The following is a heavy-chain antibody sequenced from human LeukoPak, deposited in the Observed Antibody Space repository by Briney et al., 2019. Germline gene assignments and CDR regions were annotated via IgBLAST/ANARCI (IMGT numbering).Heavy chain of an antibody. Sequence: SETLSLTCAVYGGSFSGYYWSWIRQPPGKGLEWIGEINHSGSTNYNPSLKSRVTISVDTSKNQFSLKLSSVTAADTAVYYCARVPHYYDSSFDYWGQGTLVTVSS. CDR2: INHSGST. CDR3: ARVPHYYDSSFDY. D-gene: IGHD3-22*01. J-gene: IGHJ4*02. CDR1: GGSFSGYY. V-gene: IGHV4-34*01.